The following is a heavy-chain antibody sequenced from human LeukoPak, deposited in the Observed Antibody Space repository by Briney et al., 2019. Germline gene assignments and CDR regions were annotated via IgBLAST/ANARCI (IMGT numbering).Heavy chain of an antibody. Sequence: SETLSLTCTVSGGSISSYYWSWIRQPPGKGLEWIGYIYYSGSTNYNPSLKSRVTISVDTSKNQSSLKLSSVTAADTAVYYCARDFRRYSYGFLFDYWGQGTLVTVSS. CDR3: ARDFRRYSYGFLFDY. CDR1: GGSISSYY. J-gene: IGHJ4*02. V-gene: IGHV4-59*12. CDR2: IYYSGST. D-gene: IGHD5-18*01.